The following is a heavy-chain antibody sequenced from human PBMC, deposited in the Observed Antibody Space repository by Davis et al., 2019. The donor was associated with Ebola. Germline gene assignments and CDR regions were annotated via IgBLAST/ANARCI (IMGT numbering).Heavy chain of an antibody. D-gene: IGHD3-16*01. CDR1: GGSISSSSYY. Sequence: SETLSLTCTVSGGSISSSSYYWGWIRQPPGKGLEWIGSIYYSGSTYYNPSLKSRVTISVDTSKNQFSLKLNSVTPADTAVYYCARVHGGYGMDVWGEGTTVTVSS. V-gene: IGHV4-39*01. J-gene: IGHJ6*04. CDR3: ARVHGGYGMDV. CDR2: IYYSGST.